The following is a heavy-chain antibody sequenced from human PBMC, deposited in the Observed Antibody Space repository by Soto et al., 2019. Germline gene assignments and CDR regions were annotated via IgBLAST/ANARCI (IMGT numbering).Heavy chain of an antibody. Sequence: QVQLVESGGGVVQPGRSLRLSCAASGFTFSNNAMDWVRQAPGKGLEWVAVISYDGSNKYIAESVKGRFTISRDNSKNTLFLLMNSLRAEVTAVYYCARGTTSSAFSAMDVWGQGTTVTVSS. D-gene: IGHD3-3*02. CDR2: ISYDGSNK. CDR3: ARGTTSSAFSAMDV. V-gene: IGHV3-30-3*01. J-gene: IGHJ6*02. CDR1: GFTFSNNA.